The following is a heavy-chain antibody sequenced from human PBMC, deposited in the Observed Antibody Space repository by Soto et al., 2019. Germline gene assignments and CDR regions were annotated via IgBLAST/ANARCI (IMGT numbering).Heavy chain of an antibody. D-gene: IGHD2-15*01. CDR3: ASVNCSGGSCYSFDY. Sequence: SETLSLTCTVSGGPISSSSYYWGWIRQPPGKGLEWIGSIYYSGSTYYNPSLKSRVTISVDTSKNQFSLKLSSVTAADTAVYYCASVNCSGGSCYSFDYWGQGTLVTVSS. CDR1: GGPISSSSYY. J-gene: IGHJ4*02. CDR2: IYYSGST. V-gene: IGHV4-39*01.